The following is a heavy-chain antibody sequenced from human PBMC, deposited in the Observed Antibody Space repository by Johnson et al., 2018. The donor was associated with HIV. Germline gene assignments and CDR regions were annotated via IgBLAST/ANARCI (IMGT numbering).Heavy chain of an antibody. CDR3: AKDPRGAFDI. J-gene: IGHJ3*02. CDR1: GFTFSSYW. D-gene: IGHD3-16*01. V-gene: IGHV3-7*01. Sequence: VQLVESGGGLVQPGGSLRLSCAASGFTFSSYWMSWVRQAPGKGLEWVANIKQDGSEKYYVDSVKGRFTISRDNSKNTLYLQMNSLRAEDTAVYYCAKDPRGAFDIWGQGTMVTVSS. CDR2: IKQDGSEK.